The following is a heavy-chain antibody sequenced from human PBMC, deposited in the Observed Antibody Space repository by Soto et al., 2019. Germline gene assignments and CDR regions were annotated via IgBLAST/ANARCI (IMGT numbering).Heavy chain of an antibody. CDR1: GFTFNSYW. CDR2: IKHDGSEK. J-gene: IGHJ3*02. CDR3: ARDRGPGDILTGYYNPAFDI. Sequence: GGSLRLSCTDSGFTFNSYWMSWVRQAPGKGLEWVANIKHDGSEKYYVDSVKGRFTISRDNAKNSLYLQMNSLRAEDTAVYYCARDRGPGDILTGYYNPAFDIWGQGTMVTVSS. V-gene: IGHV3-7*01. D-gene: IGHD3-9*01.